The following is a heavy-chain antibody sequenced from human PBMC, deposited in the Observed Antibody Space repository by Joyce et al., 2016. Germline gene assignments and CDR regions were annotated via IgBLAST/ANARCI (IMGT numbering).Heavy chain of an antibody. D-gene: IGHD3/OR15-3a*01. J-gene: IGHJ4*02. CDR3: ARIWFKINYDFLNYFDY. Sequence: QLQLQESGPGLVKPSETLSLTCSVSGSSIHRRNYFWGWIRQSPGKGLEWIGNFYYTGRTQYNPSLKSRVSISVDTSKNQFFLKLRSVTAADSAVYYCARIWFKINYDFLNYFDYWGQGTLVTVSS. CDR2: FYYTGRT. CDR1: GSSIHRRNYF. V-gene: IGHV4-39*07.